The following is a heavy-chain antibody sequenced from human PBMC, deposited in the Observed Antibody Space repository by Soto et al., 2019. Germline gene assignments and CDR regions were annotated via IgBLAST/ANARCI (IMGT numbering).Heavy chain of an antibody. CDR2: ISPSGSP. CDR1: GGSVNSGGYS. J-gene: IGHJ5*02. Sequence: QVQLQESGSRLVRPSQTLSGGSVNSGGYSWSWIRQPPGKGLEWIGFISPSGSPAYNPSLKSRVTISVDRSNNQISLELSSVTAADTVVYYCARGVLAWGPGTLVTVSS. V-gene: IGHV4-30-2*01. CDR3: ARGVLA. D-gene: IGHD2-8*01.